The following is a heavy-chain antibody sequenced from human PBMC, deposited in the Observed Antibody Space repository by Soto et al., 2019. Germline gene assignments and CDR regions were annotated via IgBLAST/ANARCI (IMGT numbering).Heavy chain of an antibody. CDR3: ARGGTSWSDWFDP. CDR1: GFAFSTYW. D-gene: IGHD2-2*01. V-gene: IGHV3-7*01. Sequence: EVQLVESGGGLVQPGGSLRLSCAASGFAFSTYWMTWVRQAPGKGLEWVGNIKQDRSEKYYLDSVRGRFTISRDNAKNSLHLQMNSRTAEDTAVYYCARGGTSWSDWFDPWGQGKLVSVSS. CDR2: IKQDRSEK. J-gene: IGHJ5*02.